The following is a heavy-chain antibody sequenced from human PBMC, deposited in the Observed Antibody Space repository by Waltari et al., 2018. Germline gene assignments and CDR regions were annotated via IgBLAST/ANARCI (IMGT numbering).Heavy chain of an antibody. Sequence: QVHLVESGGGVVQPGGSLRLSCAATGFSFNTYAMHWVRQAPGKGLEWLTIVSFDENIKYCTDSVKGRFTVSRDNSKYMLFLQMNDLRPEDTAIYYCARATTYYDTSGANYWGQGTLVTVSS. CDR1: GFSFNTYA. CDR3: ARATTYYDTSGANY. D-gene: IGHD3-22*01. V-gene: IGHV3-30*10. CDR2: VSFDENIK. J-gene: IGHJ4*02.